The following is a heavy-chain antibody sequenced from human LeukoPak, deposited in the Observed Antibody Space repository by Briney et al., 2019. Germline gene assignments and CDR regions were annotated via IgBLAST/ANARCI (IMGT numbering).Heavy chain of an antibody. CDR3: ARMSAGLEYFDL. CDR1: GGSISSYY. Sequence: PSETLSLTCIVSGGSISSYYWNWIRQPPGKGLEWIGNIYYSGSTNYSPSLKSRVTISVDTSKNQFSLKLSSVTAADTAVYYCARMSAGLEYFDLWGRGTLVTVSS. CDR2: IYYSGST. V-gene: IGHV4-59*01. J-gene: IGHJ2*01. D-gene: IGHD1-1*01.